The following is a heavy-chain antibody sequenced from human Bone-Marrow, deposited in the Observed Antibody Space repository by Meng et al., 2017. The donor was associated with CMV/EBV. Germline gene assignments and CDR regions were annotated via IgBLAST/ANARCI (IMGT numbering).Heavy chain of an antibody. D-gene: IGHD7-27*01. CDR2: IYYEGST. J-gene: IGHJ4*02. CDR3: ARDMGPELGVVY. CDR1: GGSVSSGSYY. V-gene: IGHV4-61*01. Sequence: GSLRLSCTVSGGSVSSGSYYWSWIRQPPGKGLEWIGYIYYEGSTYYSPSLKSRATISVQTSKNQFSLKVFSVTAADTAVYYCARDMGPELGVVYWGQGTLVTVYS.